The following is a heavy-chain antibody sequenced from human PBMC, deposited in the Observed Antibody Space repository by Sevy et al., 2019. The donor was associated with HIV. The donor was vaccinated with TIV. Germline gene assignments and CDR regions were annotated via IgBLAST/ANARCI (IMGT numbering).Heavy chain of an antibody. CDR2: ISAYNGNT. D-gene: IGHD3-10*01. V-gene: IGHV1-18*01. J-gene: IGHJ6*02. Sequence: ASVKVSCKASGYTFTSYGISWVRQAPGQGLEWMGWISAYNGNTNYAQKLQGRVTMTTDTSTSTAYMELRSLRSDDTAVYYFARDTITMVRGVIRPTVYYYYGMDVWGQGTTVTVSS. CDR3: ARDTITMVRGVIRPTVYYYYGMDV. CDR1: GYTFTSYG.